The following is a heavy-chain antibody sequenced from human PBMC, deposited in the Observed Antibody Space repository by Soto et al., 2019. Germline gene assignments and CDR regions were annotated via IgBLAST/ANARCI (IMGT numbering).Heavy chain of an antibody. Sequence: TLSLTYAVSDGSISSGGYSWSWIQQPPGKGLEWIGYIYHSGSTYYNPSLKSRVTISVDRSKNQFSLKLSSVTAADTAVYYCARGKYYDSSGYYPDYWGQGTLVTVSS. CDR1: DGSISSGGYS. V-gene: IGHV4-30-2*01. CDR3: ARGKYYDSSGYYPDY. CDR2: IYHSGST. D-gene: IGHD3-22*01. J-gene: IGHJ4*02.